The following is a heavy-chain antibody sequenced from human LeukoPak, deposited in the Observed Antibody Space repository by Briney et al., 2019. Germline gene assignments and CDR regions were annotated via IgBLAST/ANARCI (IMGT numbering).Heavy chain of an antibody. J-gene: IGHJ4*02. CDR3: ASTYNWNVPLPDY. CDR1: GGTFSSYA. V-gene: IGHV1-69*05. D-gene: IGHD1-1*01. CDR2: IIPIFGTA. Sequence: SVKVSCKASGGTFSSYAISWVRQAPGQGLEWMGRIIPIFGTANYAQKFQGRVAITTDESTSTAYMELSSLRSEDTAVYYCASTYNWNVPLPDYWGQGTLVTVSS.